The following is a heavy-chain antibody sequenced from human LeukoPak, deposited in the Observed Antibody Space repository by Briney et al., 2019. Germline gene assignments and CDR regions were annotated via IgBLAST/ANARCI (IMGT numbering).Heavy chain of an antibody. V-gene: IGHV4-38-2*02. CDR2: IYHSGST. Sequence: SETLSLTCAVSGYSISSGYYWGWIRQSPGKGLEWIGSIYHSGSTYYNPSLKSRVTISVDTSKNQFPLKLSSVTAADTAVYYCARDALVRGLYYFDYWGQGTLVTVSS. CDR3: ARDALVRGLYYFDY. J-gene: IGHJ4*02. D-gene: IGHD3-10*01. CDR1: GYSISSGYY.